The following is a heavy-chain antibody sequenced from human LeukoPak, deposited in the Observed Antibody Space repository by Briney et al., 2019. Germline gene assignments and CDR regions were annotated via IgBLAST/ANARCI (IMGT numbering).Heavy chain of an antibody. CDR2: ISAYSGEK. V-gene: IGHV1-18*04. Sequence: ASVKVSCKPSGYTFNNYGITWVRQAPGQGLEWMGWISAYSGEKDYAQKFQDRVTMTTDTTTKTAYMELRNLKSDDTAFYYCARCSPSRTNSNSYYFETTKKNAFDIWGQGTMVTVS. CDR1: GYTFNNYG. D-gene: IGHD3-22*01. CDR3: ARCSPSRTNSNSYYFETTKKNAFDI. J-gene: IGHJ3*02.